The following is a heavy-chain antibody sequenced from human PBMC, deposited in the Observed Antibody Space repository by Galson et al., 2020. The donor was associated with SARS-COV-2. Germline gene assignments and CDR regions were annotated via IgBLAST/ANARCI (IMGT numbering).Heavy chain of an antibody. CDR3: ARQGVNMIVLVTVPGWYFDL. Sequence: STTNYWGWVRQPPGKGLEWIGSIYPSGSTYYNPSLKSRCTISLDTSMNQFSLRLESVTAADTALYYCARQGVNMIVLVTVPGWYFDLWGRGSLVTVSS. J-gene: IGHJ2*01. CDR1: STTNY. V-gene: IGHV4-38-2*01. D-gene: IGHD3-22*01. CDR2: IYPSGST.